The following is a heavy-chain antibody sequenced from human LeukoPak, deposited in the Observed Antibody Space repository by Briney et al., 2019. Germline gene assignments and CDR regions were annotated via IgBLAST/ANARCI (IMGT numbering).Heavy chain of an antibody. CDR2: MNPNSGNT. D-gene: IGHD3-3*01. Sequence: GASVKVSCKASGYTFTSYDINGVRQAPGQGLEWMGWMNPNSGNTGYAQKFQGRVTMTRNTSISTAYMELSSLRSEDTAVYYCARTLFGVVMSLRFDPWGQGTLVTVSS. CDR1: GYTFTSYD. J-gene: IGHJ5*02. V-gene: IGHV1-8*01. CDR3: ARTLFGVVMSLRFDP.